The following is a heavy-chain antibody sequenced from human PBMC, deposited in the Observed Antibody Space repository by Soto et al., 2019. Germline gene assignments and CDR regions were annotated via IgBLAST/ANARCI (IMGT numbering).Heavy chain of an antibody. V-gene: IGHV4-34*01. CDR3: ARPMGSSSSRVPFDY. Sequence: SETLSLTCAVYGGSFSGYYWSWIRQPPGKGLEWIGEINHSGSTNYNPSLKSRVTISVDTSKNQFSLKLSSVTAADTAVYYCARPMGSSSSRVPFDYWGQGTLVTVSS. D-gene: IGHD6-6*01. J-gene: IGHJ4*02. CDR1: GGSFSGYY. CDR2: INHSGST.